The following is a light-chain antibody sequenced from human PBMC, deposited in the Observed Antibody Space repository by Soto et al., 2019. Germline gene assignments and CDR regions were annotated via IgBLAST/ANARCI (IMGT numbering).Light chain of an antibody. V-gene: IGLV1-40*01. CDR2: GNS. Sequence: QSVLTQPPSVSGAPGQRVTISCTGSSSNIGAGYDVHWYQQLPGTAPKLLIYGNSNRPSGVPDRFSGSKSGTSASLAITGLQAEDEADYYCQPYDSSLSGSAVFGGGTQLTV. J-gene: IGLJ7*01. CDR1: SSNIGAGYD. CDR3: QPYDSSLSGSAV.